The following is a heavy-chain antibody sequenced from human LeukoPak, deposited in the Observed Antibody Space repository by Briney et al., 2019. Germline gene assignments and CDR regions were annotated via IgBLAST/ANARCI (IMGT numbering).Heavy chain of an antibody. Sequence: GGSLRLSCAASGFTYSSYSMNWVRQAPGKGLEWVSSISSSSSYIYYADSVKGRFTISRDNAKNSLYLQMNGLRAEDTAVYCGSRDPARLGFEDYWGQGTLVTVSS. CDR3: SRDPARLGFEDY. J-gene: IGHJ4*02. CDR1: GFTYSSYS. CDR2: ISSSSSYI. D-gene: IGHD3-9*01. V-gene: IGHV3-21*01.